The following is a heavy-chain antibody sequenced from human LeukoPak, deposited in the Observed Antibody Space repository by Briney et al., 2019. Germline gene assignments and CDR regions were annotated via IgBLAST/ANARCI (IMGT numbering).Heavy chain of an antibody. V-gene: IGHV1-69*05. Sequence: SVKVSCKASGYTFTGYYMHWVRQAPGQGLEWMGGIIPIFGTANYAQKFQGRVTITTDESTSTAYMELSSLRSEDTAVYYCARDSRGPEDWGLGTLVTVSS. CDR1: GYTFTGYY. J-gene: IGHJ4*02. CDR2: IIPIFGTA. CDR3: ARDSRGPED.